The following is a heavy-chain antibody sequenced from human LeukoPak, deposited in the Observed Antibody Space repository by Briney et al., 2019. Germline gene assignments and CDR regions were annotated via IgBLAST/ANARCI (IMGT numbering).Heavy chain of an antibody. J-gene: IGHJ4*02. CDR3: ARDRLGYCSSTSCPHLDY. D-gene: IGHD2-2*01. Sequence: GGSLRLSCAASGFTFSSYSMNWVRQAPGKGLEWVSSISSSSSYIYYADSVKGRFTISRDNAKNSLYLQMNSLRAEDTAVYYCARDRLGYCSSTSCPHLDYWGQGTLVTVSS. V-gene: IGHV3-21*04. CDR2: ISSSSSYI. CDR1: GFTFSSYS.